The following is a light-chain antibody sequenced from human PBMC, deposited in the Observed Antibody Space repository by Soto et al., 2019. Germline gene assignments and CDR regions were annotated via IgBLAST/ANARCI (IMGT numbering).Light chain of an antibody. J-gene: IGLJ3*02. Sequence: QSALTQPASVSGSPGQSITISCTGTSSDVGGYNYVSWYQQHPGKAPKLMIYEVSTRPSGVSNRFSGSKSGNTASLTISGLQAEDEADYSCSSYTSSSTRVLGGGTQLTVL. CDR3: SSYTSSSTRV. CDR2: EVS. CDR1: SSDVGGYNY. V-gene: IGLV2-14*01.